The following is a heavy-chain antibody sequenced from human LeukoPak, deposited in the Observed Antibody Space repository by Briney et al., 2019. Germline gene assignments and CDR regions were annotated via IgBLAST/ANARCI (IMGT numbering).Heavy chain of an antibody. V-gene: IGHV3-21*01. CDR3: ARDERLAGNAFDI. D-gene: IGHD3-16*01. CDR1: GFTVSSNY. Sequence: GGSLRLSCAASGFTVSSNYMSWVRQAPGKGLEWVSSISSSSSYIYYADSVKGRFTISRDNAKNSLYLQMNSLRAEDTAVYYCARDERLAGNAFDIWGQGTMVTVSS. J-gene: IGHJ3*02. CDR2: ISSSSSYI.